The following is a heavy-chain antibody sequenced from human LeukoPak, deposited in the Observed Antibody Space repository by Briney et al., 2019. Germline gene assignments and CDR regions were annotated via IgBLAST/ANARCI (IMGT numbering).Heavy chain of an antibody. D-gene: IGHD6-13*01. J-gene: IGHJ4*02. Sequence: GGSLRLSCAASGFTFSSYEMNWVRQAPGKGLEWVSYISSSGSTMYYADSVKGRFTISRDNAKNSLYLQMNSLRAEDTAVYYCARGSSWYELGFYWGQGTLVTVSS. CDR2: ISSSGSTM. CDR1: GFTFSSYE. CDR3: ARGSSWYELGFY. V-gene: IGHV3-48*03.